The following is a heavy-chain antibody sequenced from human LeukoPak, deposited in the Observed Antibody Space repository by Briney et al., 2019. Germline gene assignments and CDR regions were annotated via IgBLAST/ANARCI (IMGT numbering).Heavy chain of an antibody. CDR2: INPNSGGT. J-gene: IGHJ4*02. Sequence: ASVKVSCKASGYTFTGYYMQWVRQAPGQGLEWMGWINPNSGGTKYAQNFQGRVIMTRDTSISTAYMELSRLRSDDTAVYYCARGPSIAVAGYFDYWGQGTLVTVSS. D-gene: IGHD6-19*01. CDR3: ARGPSIAVAGYFDY. CDR1: GYTFTGYY. V-gene: IGHV1-2*02.